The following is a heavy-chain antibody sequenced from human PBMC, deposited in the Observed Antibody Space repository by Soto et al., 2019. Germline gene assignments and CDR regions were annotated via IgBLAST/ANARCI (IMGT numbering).Heavy chain of an antibody. D-gene: IGHD2-15*01. V-gene: IGHV1-8*01. CDR1: GYTFTSYD. J-gene: IGHJ6*03. Sequence: GASVKVSCKASGYTFTSYDINWVRQATGQGLEWMGWMNPNSGNTGYAQKFQGRVTMTRNTSISTAYMELSSLRSEDTAVYYCARVSVVRGYYYYDFIYVWGKGTTVTVS. CDR3: ARVSVVRGYYYYDFIYV. CDR2: MNPNSGNT.